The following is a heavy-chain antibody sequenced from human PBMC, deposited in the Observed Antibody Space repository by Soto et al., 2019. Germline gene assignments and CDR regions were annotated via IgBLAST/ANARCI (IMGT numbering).Heavy chain of an antibody. Sequence: GGSLRLSCAASGFTFSSYAMSWVRQAPGKGLEWVSAISGSGGSTYYADSVKGRFTISRDNSKNTLYLQMNSLRAEDTAVYYCAKDPGILVVASDAFDIWGQGTMVAVSS. CDR2: ISGSGGST. CDR3: AKDPGILVVASDAFDI. V-gene: IGHV3-23*01. D-gene: IGHD5-12*01. CDR1: GFTFSSYA. J-gene: IGHJ3*02.